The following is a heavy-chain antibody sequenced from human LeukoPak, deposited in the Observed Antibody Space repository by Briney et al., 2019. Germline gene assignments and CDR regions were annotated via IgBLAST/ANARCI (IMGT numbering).Heavy chain of an antibody. CDR2: IYYSGST. V-gene: IGHV4-59*01. CDR3: ARWVAAAGPTGYWFDP. Sequence: PSETLSLTCTVSGGYISSYYWSWIRQPPGKGLEWIGYIYYSGSTNYNPSLKSRVTISVDTSKNQFSLKLSSVTAADTAVYYCARWVAAAGPTGYWFDPWGQGTLVTVSS. D-gene: IGHD6-13*01. J-gene: IGHJ5*02. CDR1: GGYISSYY.